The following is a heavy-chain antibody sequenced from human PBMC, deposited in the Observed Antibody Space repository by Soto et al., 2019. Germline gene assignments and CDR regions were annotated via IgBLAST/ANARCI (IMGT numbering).Heavy chain of an antibody. CDR1: GYTFTSYG. CDR3: ARDEYERYNWNDGAFDI. V-gene: IGHV1-18*01. J-gene: IGHJ3*02. CDR2: ISAYNGNT. D-gene: IGHD1-1*01. Sequence: ASVKVSCKASGYTFTSYGISWVRQAPGQGLEWMGWISAYNGNTNYAQKLQGRVTMTTDTSTSTAYMELRSLRSDDTAVYYCARDEYERYNWNDGAFDIWGQGTMVTVSS.